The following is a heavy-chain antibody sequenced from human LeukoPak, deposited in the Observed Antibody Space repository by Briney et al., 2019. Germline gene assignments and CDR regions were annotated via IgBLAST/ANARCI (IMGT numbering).Heavy chain of an antibody. CDR2: INHSGST. CDR1: GGSFSGYY. D-gene: IGHD3-3*01. Sequence: SETLSLTCAVYGGSFSGYYWSWIRQPPGKGLEWIGEINHSGSTNYNPSLKSRVTISVDTSKNQFSLKLSSVTAADTAVYYCARAFPYYDFWSGYSNWFDPWGQGTLVTVSS. V-gene: IGHV4-34*09. J-gene: IGHJ5*02. CDR3: ARAFPYYDFWSGYSNWFDP.